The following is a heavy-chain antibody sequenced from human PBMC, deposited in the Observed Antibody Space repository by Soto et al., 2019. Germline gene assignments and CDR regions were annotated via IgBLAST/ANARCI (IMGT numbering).Heavy chain of an antibody. CDR1: GGTFSSYT. Sequence: QVQLVQAGAEVQKPGSSGKVSCKASGGTFSSYTISWVRQAPGQWLEWMGRIIPILGIANYAQKFQGRVTITADKSTSTAYMELSSLRSEDTAVYYCARGSRLRRYGMDVWGQGTTVTVSS. J-gene: IGHJ6*02. V-gene: IGHV1-69*02. CDR2: IIPILGIA. D-gene: IGHD4-17*01. CDR3: ARGSRLRRYGMDV.